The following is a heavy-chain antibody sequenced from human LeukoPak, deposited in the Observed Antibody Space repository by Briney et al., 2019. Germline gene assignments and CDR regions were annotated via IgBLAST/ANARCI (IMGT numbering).Heavy chain of an antibody. J-gene: IGHJ4*02. V-gene: IGHV3-30-3*02. CDR2: ISYDGSNK. D-gene: IGHD5-18*01. CDR1: GFTFSSYA. Sequence: GRSLRLSCAASGFTFSSYAMHWVRQAPGKGLEWVAVISYDGSNKYYADSVKGRFTISRDNSKNTLYLQMNSLRAEDTAVYYCAKPQGTAMALDYWGQGTLVTVSS. CDR3: AKPQGTAMALDY.